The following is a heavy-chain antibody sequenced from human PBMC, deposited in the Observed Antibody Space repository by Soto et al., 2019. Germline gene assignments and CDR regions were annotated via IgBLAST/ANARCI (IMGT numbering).Heavy chain of an antibody. J-gene: IGHJ5*02. CDR3: ARRVLLWFGELPSNWFDP. CDR1: GVSISSSSYY. CDR2: IYYSGST. Sequence: QLHLQDSCPGLVKPSETLSLTCTVSGVSISSSSYYRGWIRQPPGKGLEWIGSIYYSGSTYYNPSLKSRVTISVDTSKNQFSLKLSSVTAADTAVYYCARRVLLWFGELPSNWFDPWGQGPLVTVSS. D-gene: IGHD3-10*01. V-gene: IGHV4-39*01.